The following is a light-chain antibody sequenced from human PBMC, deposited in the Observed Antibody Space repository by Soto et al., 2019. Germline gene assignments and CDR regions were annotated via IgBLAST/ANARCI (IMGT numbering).Light chain of an antibody. CDR1: QSVSAY. J-gene: IGKJ4*01. CDR2: DAS. V-gene: IGKV3-11*01. CDR3: QQRLNWPPLT. Sequence: EIVLTQSPATLSLSPGERATLSCRASQSVSAYLAWYQQKPGQAPRLLIYDASNRAAGIPARFSGSGSGTDFTLTISSLEPEDFAVYYCQQRLNWPPLTFGGGTKVDIK.